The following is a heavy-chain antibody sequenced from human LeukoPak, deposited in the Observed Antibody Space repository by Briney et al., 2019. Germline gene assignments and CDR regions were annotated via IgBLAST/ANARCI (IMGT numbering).Heavy chain of an antibody. Sequence: SETLSLTCTVSGGSISRDFWIWVRQPPGKGLEWIGYIYGSGSTNYNPSLKGRVTISVDTSRNQFSLKVSSVTAADTAVYYCARDTAAAGTTLDYWGQGILVAVSS. CDR1: GGSISRDF. V-gene: IGHV4-59*01. J-gene: IGHJ4*02. CDR3: ARDTAAAGTTLDY. CDR2: IYGSGST. D-gene: IGHD6-13*01.